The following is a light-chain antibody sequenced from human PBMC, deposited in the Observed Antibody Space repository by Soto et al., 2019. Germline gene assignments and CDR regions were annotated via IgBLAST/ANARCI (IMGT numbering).Light chain of an antibody. CDR3: QQSYSTPRT. CDR2: AAY. J-gene: IGKJ1*01. V-gene: IGKV1-39*01. CDR1: QSISSY. Sequence: DIPMTQSPSSLSASVGDRVTITYRASQSISSYLNWYQQKPGKAPKLLIYAAYSLQSGVPSRFSGSGSGTDFTLTISSLQPEDFATYYCQQSYSTPRTFGEGTKVEIK.